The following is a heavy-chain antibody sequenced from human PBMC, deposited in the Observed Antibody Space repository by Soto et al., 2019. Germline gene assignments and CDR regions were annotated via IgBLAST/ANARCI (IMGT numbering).Heavy chain of an antibody. D-gene: IGHD2-2*01. J-gene: IGHJ3*01. CDR2: IYWDDDK. V-gene: IGHV2-5*02. CDR3: THRILVIPTTRNAFDL. Sequence: QTTLKESGPTLVKPTQTLTLTCTFSGVSLSTNGVSVGWIRQPPGKALEWLALIYWDDDKRDSPSLKSRLIITKDTSKNKVVLVMTNMDPLDTATYYWTHRILVIPTTRNAFDLWGQGTMVTVSS. CDR1: GVSLSTNGVS.